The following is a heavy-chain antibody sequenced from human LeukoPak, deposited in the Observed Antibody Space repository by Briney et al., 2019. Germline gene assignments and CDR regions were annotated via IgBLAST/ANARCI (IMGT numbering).Heavy chain of an antibody. Sequence: SETLSLTCAVSGGSISSGGYSWSWIRQPPGKGLEWIGYIYHSGSTYHNPSLKSRVTISVDRSKNQFSLKLSSVTAADTAVYYCARAVSSGSYRFDPWGQGTLVTVSS. CDR1: GGSISSGGYS. J-gene: IGHJ5*02. CDR3: ARAVSSGSYRFDP. CDR2: IYHSGST. V-gene: IGHV4-30-2*01. D-gene: IGHD3-10*01.